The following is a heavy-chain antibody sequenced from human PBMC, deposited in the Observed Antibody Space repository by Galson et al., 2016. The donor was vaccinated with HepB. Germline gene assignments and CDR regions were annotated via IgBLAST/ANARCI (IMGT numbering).Heavy chain of an antibody. J-gene: IGHJ6*02. V-gene: IGHV3-33*01. CDR1: GFTFSSYG. CDR2: IWYDGSNK. Sequence: SLRLSCAASGFTFSSYGMHRVRQAPGKGLEWVAVIWYDGSNKYYADSVKGRFTISRDNSKNTLYLQMNSLRTEDTAVYYCARDGLYCGSTSCYLDVWGQGTTVTVSS. CDR3: ARDGLYCGSTSCYLDV. D-gene: IGHD2-2*01.